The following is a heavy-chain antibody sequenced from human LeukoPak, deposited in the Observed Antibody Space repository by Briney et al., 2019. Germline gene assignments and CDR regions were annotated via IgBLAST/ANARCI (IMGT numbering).Heavy chain of an antibody. CDR3: ARAVSSWPFDY. D-gene: IGHD6-13*01. V-gene: IGHV3-21*01. Sequence: PGGSLRLSCAASGFTFSSYWMSWVRQAPGKGLEWVSSISSSSSYIYYADSVKGRFTISRDNAKNSLYLQMNSLRAEDTAVYYCARAVSSWPFDYWGQGTLVTVSS. J-gene: IGHJ4*02. CDR2: ISSSSSYI. CDR1: GFTFSSYW.